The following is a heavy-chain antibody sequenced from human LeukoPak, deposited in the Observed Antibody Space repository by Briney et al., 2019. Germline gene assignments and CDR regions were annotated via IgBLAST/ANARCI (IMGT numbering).Heavy chain of an antibody. CDR1: GFPFRSYE. CDR3: AELGITMIGGG. Sequence: GGPLRLSCAASGFPFRSYEMNWVRQAPGRGLEWVSYISSSGSTIYYADSVKGRFTISRDNAKNSLYLQMNRLRAEGTAVYYCAELGITMIGGGWGKGTTVTISS. CDR2: ISSSGSTI. V-gene: IGHV3-48*03. J-gene: IGHJ6*04. D-gene: IGHD3-10*02.